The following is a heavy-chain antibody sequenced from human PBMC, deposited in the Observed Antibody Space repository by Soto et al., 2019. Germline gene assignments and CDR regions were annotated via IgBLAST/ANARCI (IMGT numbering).Heavy chain of an antibody. J-gene: IGHJ4*02. D-gene: IGHD2-2*01. Sequence: GGSLRLSCAASGFTFDDYAMHWVRQAPGKGLEWVSGISWNSGSIGYADSVKGRFTISRDNAKNSLYLQMNSLRAEDTALYYCAKDRRAFGLVGYYFDYSGQGTLVTVSS. CDR2: ISWNSGSI. V-gene: IGHV3-9*01. CDR3: AKDRRAFGLVGYYFDY. CDR1: GFTFDDYA.